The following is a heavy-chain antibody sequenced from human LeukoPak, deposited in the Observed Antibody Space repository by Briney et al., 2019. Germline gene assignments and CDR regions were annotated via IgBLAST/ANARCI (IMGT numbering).Heavy chain of an antibody. J-gene: IGHJ6*02. Sequence: GGSLRLSCAASGFTVSSNYMSWFRHNPGKGLEWVSIIYSGGSTYYTDSVQGRFTISRDSSKNTLYLQVSSLRAEDTAVYYCARAIRPAHYRYYYYYGLDVWGQGTTVTVSS. CDR2: IYSGGST. D-gene: IGHD3-10*01. CDR1: GFTVSSNY. CDR3: ARAIRPAHYRYYYYYGLDV. V-gene: IGHV3-53*01.